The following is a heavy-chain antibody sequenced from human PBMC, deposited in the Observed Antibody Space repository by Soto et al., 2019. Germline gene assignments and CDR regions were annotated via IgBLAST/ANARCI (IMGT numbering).Heavy chain of an antibody. V-gene: IGHV4-34*01. D-gene: IGHD4-4*01. Sequence: QVQLQQWGAGLLKPSETLSLTCAVYGGSFSGYYWSWIRQPPGKGLEWIGEINHSGSTHYNPSLKSRVSLSVDTSKHQFSLKLSSVTAADTAVYYCARDRDYSNYDSRSTYYSFRVRGYYYYRDVWGKGTTVTVSS. CDR1: GGSFSGYY. CDR2: INHSGST. J-gene: IGHJ6*03. CDR3: ARDRDYSNYDSRSTYYSFRVRGYYYYRDV.